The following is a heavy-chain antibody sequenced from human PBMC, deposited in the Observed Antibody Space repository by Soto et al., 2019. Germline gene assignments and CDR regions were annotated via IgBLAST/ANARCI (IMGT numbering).Heavy chain of an antibody. V-gene: IGHV3-74*02. CDR1: GFTFNNNY. Sequence: EVQLVESGGGVVQPGGSLRLSCAASGFTFNNNYMHWVRQAPGKGLVWVSRIYFDGITTNYADAVKGRFTVSRDNAKNTEYLHVNTLRDEDTAVYYGARGGAMGVDYWGQGTLVTVSS. J-gene: IGHJ4*02. CDR2: IYFDGITT. D-gene: IGHD1-26*01. CDR3: ARGGAMGVDY.